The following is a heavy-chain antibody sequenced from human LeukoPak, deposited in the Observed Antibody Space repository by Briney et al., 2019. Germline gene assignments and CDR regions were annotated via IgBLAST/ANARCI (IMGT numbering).Heavy chain of an antibody. D-gene: IGHD5-18*01. V-gene: IGHV3-23*01. J-gene: IGHJ4*02. CDR2: IASDHTT. CDR1: GFTVSNYE. Sequence: GGSLRLSCAASGFTVSNYEMNWVRQAPGKGLEWVSFIASDHTTYYADSVKGRFTISRDNSKNTLYLQMNSLRAEDTAVYYCAKSGYSYGPDYFDYWGQGTLVTVSS. CDR3: AKSGYSYGPDYFDY.